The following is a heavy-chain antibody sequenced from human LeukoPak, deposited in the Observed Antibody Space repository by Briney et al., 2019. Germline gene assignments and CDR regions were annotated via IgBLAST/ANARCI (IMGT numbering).Heavy chain of an antibody. CDR3: ARGPPVYGGSCYGY. CDR1: GYTFTSYG. CDR2: ISAYNGNT. D-gene: IGHD2-15*01. Sequence: GASVKVSCKASGYTFTSYGISWVRQAPGQGLEWMGWISAYNGNTNYAQKLQGKVTMTTDTSTSTAYMELRSLRSDDTAVYYCARGPPVYGGSCYGYWGQGTLVTVSS. V-gene: IGHV1-18*01. J-gene: IGHJ4*02.